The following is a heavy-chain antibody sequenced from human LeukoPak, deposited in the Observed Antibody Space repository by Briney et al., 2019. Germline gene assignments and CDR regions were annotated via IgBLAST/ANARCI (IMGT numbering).Heavy chain of an antibody. D-gene: IGHD1-20*01. Sequence: ASVTVSCKASGGTFSSYAISWVRQAPGKGLEWMGGFDPEDGETIYAQKFQGRVTMTEDTSTDTAYMELSSLRSEDTAVYYCATYMTGVDYWGQGTLVTVSS. CDR3: ATYMTGVDY. V-gene: IGHV1-24*01. CDR2: FDPEDGET. CDR1: GGTFSSYA. J-gene: IGHJ4*02.